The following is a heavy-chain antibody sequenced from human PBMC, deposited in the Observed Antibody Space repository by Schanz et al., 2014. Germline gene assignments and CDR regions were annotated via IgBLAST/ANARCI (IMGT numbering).Heavy chain of an antibody. D-gene: IGHD5-18*01. Sequence: QVQLVESGGCLVKPGGSLRLSCAASGFTFSDYYMSWIRQAPGKGLEWVSSISHNSHYTNYADSVKGRFTISRDTAENSVYLQMNSLRAEDTAVYYCARDGYRNGRPFDHWGQGTRVTVSA. V-gene: IGHV3-11*06. CDR3: ARDGYRNGRPFDH. J-gene: IGHJ4*02. CDR1: GFTFSDYY. CDR2: ISHNSHYT.